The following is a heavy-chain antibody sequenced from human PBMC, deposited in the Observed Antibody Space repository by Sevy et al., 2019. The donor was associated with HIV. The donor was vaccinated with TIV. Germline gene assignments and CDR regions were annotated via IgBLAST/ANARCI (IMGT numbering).Heavy chain of an antibody. CDR1: GFTFSTYT. J-gene: IGHJ6*02. Sequence: GGSLRLSCAASGFTFSTYTMTWVRQAPGKGLEWVSGVSGSAGSTYYADSVNGRFTISRDNSKNTLYLQMNSLRAEDTAVYYCARGSDSSSPGYYYYGMDVWGQGTTVTVSS. CDR3: ARGSDSSSPGYYYYGMDV. V-gene: IGHV3-23*01. CDR2: VSGSAGST. D-gene: IGHD6-6*01.